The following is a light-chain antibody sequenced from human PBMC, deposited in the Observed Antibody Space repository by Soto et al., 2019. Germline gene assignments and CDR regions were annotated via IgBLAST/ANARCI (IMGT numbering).Light chain of an antibody. CDR2: KTS. CDR1: QSISSW. J-gene: IGKJ4*01. Sequence: DIQMTQSPSTLSASVGDRVTITCRASQSISSWLAWYQQKPGKAPKLLIYKTSSLESGVPSRFSGSGSGTEFTLTISSLQPDDFATYYCQQYNSYALTFGGGTKVEIK. V-gene: IGKV1-5*03. CDR3: QQYNSYALT.